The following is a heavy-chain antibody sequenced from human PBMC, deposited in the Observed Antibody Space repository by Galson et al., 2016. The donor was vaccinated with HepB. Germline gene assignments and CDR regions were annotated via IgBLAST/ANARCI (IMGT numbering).Heavy chain of an antibody. J-gene: IGHJ4*02. CDR2: INTITGDP. CDR3: SRGADVAAAGTAH. V-gene: IGHV7-4-1*02. D-gene: IGHD6-13*01. CDR1: EYSIHEYA. Sequence: SVKVSCKASEYSIHEYAVNWVRQAPGQGLEWMGWINTITGDPTFAQDFTGRFVFSLDISVSTAYLEISSLKAADTAVYFWSRGADVAAAGTAHWGQGTLVTVTS.